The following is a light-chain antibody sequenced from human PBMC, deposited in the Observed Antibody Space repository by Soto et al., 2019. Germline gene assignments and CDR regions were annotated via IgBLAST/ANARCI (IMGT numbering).Light chain of an antibody. CDR3: QQSYSTLRYT. CDR2: AAS. Sequence: DIQMTQSPSSLSASVGDRVTITCRASQSISSYLNWYQQKPGKAPKLLIYAASSLQSGVPSRFSGSGSGTYFTLTISSLQPEDFATYYCQQSYSTLRYTFGXGIKL. CDR1: QSISSY. J-gene: IGKJ2*01. V-gene: IGKV1-39*01.